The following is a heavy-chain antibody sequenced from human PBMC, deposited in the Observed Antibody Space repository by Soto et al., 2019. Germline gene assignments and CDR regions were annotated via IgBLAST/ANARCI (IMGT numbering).Heavy chain of an antibody. CDR1: GFTFSSYA. D-gene: IGHD4-17*01. Sequence: SLRLSCAASGFTFSSYAMSWVRQAPGKGLEWVSIITSDGRTYYADSVKGRFTISRDNSKNTVYLQMNSLRAEDTAAYYCAKDYSTVTTDPLSVVLFDYWGQGALVTVSS. CDR3: AKDYSTVTTDPLSVVLFDY. J-gene: IGHJ4*02. V-gene: IGHV3-23*01. CDR2: ITSDGRT.